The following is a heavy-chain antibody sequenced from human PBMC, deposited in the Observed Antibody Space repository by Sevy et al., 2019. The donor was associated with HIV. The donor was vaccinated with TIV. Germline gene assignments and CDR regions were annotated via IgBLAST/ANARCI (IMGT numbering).Heavy chain of an antibody. J-gene: IGHJ4*02. V-gene: IGHV4-61*01. D-gene: IGHD5-18*01. Sequence: SETLSLTCTVSGDSVSSGSYFWSWIRQPPGKGREWIGYISYSGSTNYNPSLKSRVTISVDTSKKQFSLKLTSVTAADTAVYFCARGSRGYSYGWGQGTLVTVSS. CDR1: GDSVSSGSYF. CDR3: ARGSRGYSYG. CDR2: ISYSGST.